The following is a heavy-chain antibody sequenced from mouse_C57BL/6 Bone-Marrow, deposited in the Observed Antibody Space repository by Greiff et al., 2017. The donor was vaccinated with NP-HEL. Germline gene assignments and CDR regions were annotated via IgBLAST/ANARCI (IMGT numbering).Heavy chain of an antibody. J-gene: IGHJ3*01. V-gene: IGHV1-18*01. CDR3: ARPYYYRGGFAY. D-gene: IGHD1-1*01. CDR2: INPNNGGT. CDR1: GYTFTDYN. Sequence: EVQLQQSGPELVKPGASVKIPCKASGYTFTDYNMDWVKQSHGKSLEWIGDINPNNGGTSYNQKFKGKATLTVDKSSSTAYMELRSLTSEDTAVYYCARPYYYRGGFAYWGQGTLVTVSA.